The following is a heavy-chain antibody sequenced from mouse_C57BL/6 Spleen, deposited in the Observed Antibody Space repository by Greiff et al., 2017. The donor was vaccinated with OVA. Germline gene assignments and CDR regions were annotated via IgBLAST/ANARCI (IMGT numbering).Heavy chain of an antibody. CDR1: GYTFTSYW. V-gene: IGHV1-69*01. D-gene: IGHD3-3*01. Sequence: VQLQQPGAELVMPGASVKLSCKASGYTFTSYWMHWVKQRPGQGLEWIGEIDPSDSYTNYNQKFKGKSTLTVDKSSSTAYMQLSSLTSEDSAVYYSARGGLGYAMDYWGQGTSVTVSS. J-gene: IGHJ4*01. CDR2: IDPSDSYT. CDR3: ARGGLGYAMDY.